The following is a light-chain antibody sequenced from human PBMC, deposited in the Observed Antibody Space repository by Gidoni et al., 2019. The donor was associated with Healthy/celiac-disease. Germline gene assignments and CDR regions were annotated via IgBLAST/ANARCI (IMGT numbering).Light chain of an antibody. V-gene: IGKV3-11*01. Sequence: EIVLTQSPATLSLSPGERATLSCRASQSVSSYLAWYQQKPGQAPRLLIYDASNRATGIPARFSGSGSGTDFTLTISSLEPEDFAVYYCQQRRNWPLTFGGXTKVEIK. CDR3: QQRRNWPLT. CDR1: QSVSSY. CDR2: DAS. J-gene: IGKJ4*01.